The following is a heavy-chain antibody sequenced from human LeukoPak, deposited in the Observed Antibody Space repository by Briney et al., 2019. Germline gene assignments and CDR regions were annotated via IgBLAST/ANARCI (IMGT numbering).Heavy chain of an antibody. Sequence: SVKVSCKAFGYTFSGYYIHWVRRAPGQGLDWMGWINPNSGGTNSAQKFQGRVTMTSDTSISTAYMELSRLRYDDTAIYYCAKVGETDNIDYWGHGTLVTVSS. D-gene: IGHD2-21*01. CDR2: INPNSGGT. V-gene: IGHV1-2*02. CDR3: AKVGETDNIDY. CDR1: GYTFSGYY. J-gene: IGHJ4*01.